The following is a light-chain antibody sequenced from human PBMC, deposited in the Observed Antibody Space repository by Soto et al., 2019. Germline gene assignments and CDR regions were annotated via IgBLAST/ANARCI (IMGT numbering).Light chain of an antibody. CDR2: EVS. V-gene: IGLV2-14*01. CDR1: SSDVGAYTY. J-gene: IGLJ2*01. CDR3: SSYTTSNTLV. Sequence: QSALTQPASVSGSPGQSITISCTGTSSDVGAYTYVSWYQQHPGKAPKLMIFEVSDRPSGVSNRFSGSKSGNTASLTISGLQAEDEADYYCSSYTTSNTLVFGGGTTLNVL.